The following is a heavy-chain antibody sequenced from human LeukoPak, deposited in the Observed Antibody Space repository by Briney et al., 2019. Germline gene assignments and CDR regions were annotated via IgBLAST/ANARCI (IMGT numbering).Heavy chain of an antibody. CDR3: ARGRFGDLQN. CDR1: GGSISSYY. CDR2: IYYSGST. V-gene: IGHV4-59*01. D-gene: IGHD3-10*01. J-gene: IGHJ4*02. Sequence: PSETLSLTCTVSGGSISSYYWSWIRQPPGEGLEWIGYIYYSGSTNYNPSLKSRVTISVDTSKNQFSLKLSSVTAADTAVYYCARGRFGDLQNWGQGTLVTVSS.